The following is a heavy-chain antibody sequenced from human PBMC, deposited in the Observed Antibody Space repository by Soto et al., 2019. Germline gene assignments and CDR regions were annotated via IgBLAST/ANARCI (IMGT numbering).Heavy chain of an antibody. CDR2: ISYDGSNK. V-gene: IGHV3-30*18. CDR1: GFTFSSYG. CDR3: AKGTTVVTIDDY. J-gene: IGHJ4*02. Sequence: GGSLRLSCAASGFTFSSYGMHWVRQAPGKGLEWVAVISYDGSNKYYADSVKGRFTISRDNSKNTLYLQMNSLRAEDTAVYYCAKGTTVVTIDDYWGQGTLVTVSS. D-gene: IGHD4-17*01.